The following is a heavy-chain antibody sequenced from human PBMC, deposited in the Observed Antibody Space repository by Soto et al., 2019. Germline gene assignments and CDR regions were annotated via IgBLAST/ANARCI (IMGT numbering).Heavy chain of an antibody. CDR2: ISSGSKII. D-gene: IGHD3-3*01. J-gene: IGHJ5*02. V-gene: IGHV3-48*02. CDR3: ARVIWSGHLTSDL. Sequence: WGSLRLSCAASGFTFSDYSMNWIRQAPGKGLEWISYISSGSKIIYYADSVKGRFTISRDNAKNSLYLQMNSLRDEDTAVYYCARVIWSGHLTSDLWGQGTLVNVSS. CDR1: GFTFSDYS.